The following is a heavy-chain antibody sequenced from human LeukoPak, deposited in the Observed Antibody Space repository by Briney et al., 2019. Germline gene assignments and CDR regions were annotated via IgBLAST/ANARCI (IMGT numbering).Heavy chain of an antibody. J-gene: IGHJ3*02. CDR3: ARAGGGAWIQLIGI. D-gene: IGHD5-18*01. CDR2: ISAYNGNT. Sequence: ASVKVSCKASGYTFTSYGISWVRQAPGQGLEWMGWISAYNGNTNYAQKLQGRVTTTTDTSTSTAYMELRSLRSDDTAVYYCARAGGGAWIQLIGIWGQGTMVTVSS. CDR1: GYTFTSYG. V-gene: IGHV1-18*01.